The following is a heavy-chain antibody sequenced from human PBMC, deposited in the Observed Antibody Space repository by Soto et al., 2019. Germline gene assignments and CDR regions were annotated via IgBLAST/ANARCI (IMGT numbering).Heavy chain of an antibody. CDR3: AHRVLRTVFGLVTPTAIYFDF. D-gene: IGHD3-3*01. V-gene: IGHV2-5*02. J-gene: IGHJ4*02. Sequence: QITVNESGPTQVKPRQTLTLTCTFSGFSLTTSGVGVGWIRQSPGKAPEWLALIYWDDDKRYSPSLKSSLTLTKDTSKNQEVLTMADLDHADTATYYCAHRVLRTVFGLVTPTAIYFDFWGQGTPVAVSS. CDR1: GFSLTTSGVG. CDR2: IYWDDDK.